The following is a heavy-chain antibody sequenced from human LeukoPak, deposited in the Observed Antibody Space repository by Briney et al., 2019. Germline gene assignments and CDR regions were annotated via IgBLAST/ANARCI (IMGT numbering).Heavy chain of an antibody. V-gene: IGHV1-18*01. CDR2: ISANSGNI. D-gene: IGHD3-16*02. J-gene: IGHJ4*02. CDR3: ARVAPLSLGELSCLKFWDY. CDR1: GYTFTTYA. Sequence: GASVKVSCKASGYTFTTYALHWVRQAPGQGLEWMGWISANSGNINYAENLQGRVAITRDTPKNTPYMDVRSLRSDDTAVYYCARVAPLSLGELSCLKFWDYWGQGTLVTVSS.